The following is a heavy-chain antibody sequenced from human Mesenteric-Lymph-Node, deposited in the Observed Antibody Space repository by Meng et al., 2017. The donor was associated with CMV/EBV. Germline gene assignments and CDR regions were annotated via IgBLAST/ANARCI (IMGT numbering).Heavy chain of an antibody. CDR2: IYYSGST. CDR3: ARDPARSYNWFDP. J-gene: IGHJ5*02. D-gene: IGHD6-6*01. Sequence: GSLRLSCTVSGGSISSYYWSWIRQPPGKGLEWIGYIYYSGSTNYNPSLKSRVTISVDTSKNQFSLKLSSVTAADTAVYYCARDPARSYNWFDPWGQGTLVTVSS. CDR1: GGSISSYY. V-gene: IGHV4-59*01.